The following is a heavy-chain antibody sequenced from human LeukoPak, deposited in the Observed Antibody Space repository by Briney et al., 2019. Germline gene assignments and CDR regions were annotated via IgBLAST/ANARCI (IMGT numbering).Heavy chain of an antibody. D-gene: IGHD3-16*01. CDR3: ARSCKGGGAVDF. V-gene: IGHV4-4*07. Sequence: PSETLSLTCTVSGDSVRNYHWSWIRQPAGKGLEWIGRALSSGGTEYSPSLESRVTMSLDTSTNQVSLTLQYVTAADTAKYYCARSCKGGGAVDFWGQGILVTVSS. J-gene: IGHJ4*02. CDR1: GDSVRNYH. CDR2: ALSSGGT.